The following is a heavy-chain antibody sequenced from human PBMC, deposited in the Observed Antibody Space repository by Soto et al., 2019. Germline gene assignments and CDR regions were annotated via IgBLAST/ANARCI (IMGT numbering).Heavy chain of an antibody. CDR2: INPNSGGT. D-gene: IGHD1-20*01. CDR3: ARGGYNWNKSTVYYYYGMDV. J-gene: IGHJ6*02. CDR1: GYTFTGYY. Sequence: ASVKVSCKASGYTFTGYYMHWVRQAPGQGLEWMGWINPNSGGTNYAQKFQGRVTMTRDTSISTAYMELSRLRSDDTAVYYCARGGYNWNKSTVYYYYGMDVWGQGTLVTVSS. V-gene: IGHV1-2*02.